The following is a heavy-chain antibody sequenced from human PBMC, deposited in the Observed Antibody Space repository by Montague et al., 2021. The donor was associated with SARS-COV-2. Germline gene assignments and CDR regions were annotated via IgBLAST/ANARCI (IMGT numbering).Heavy chain of an antibody. D-gene: IGHD3-10*01. CDR1: GGSFSTYS. Sequence: SETLSLTCAVHGGSFSTYSWNWIRQPPGKGLEWIGEIHHGGSTNYNPSLKSRVTISADTSKNQFSPKLTSVAAADTAVYYCARLGDGVVPSPILGVGPCYSYYYMDVWGKGTTVTVSS. CDR2: IHHGGST. V-gene: IGHV4-34*01. J-gene: IGHJ6*03. CDR3: ARLGDGVVPSPILGVGPCYSYYYMDV.